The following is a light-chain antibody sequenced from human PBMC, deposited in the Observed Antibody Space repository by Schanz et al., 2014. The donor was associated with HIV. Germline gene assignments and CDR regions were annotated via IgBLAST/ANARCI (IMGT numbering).Light chain of an antibody. J-gene: IGLJ2*01. CDR3: ISYTSDTVL. CDR1: SSDVGDYNY. CDR2: DVT. Sequence: QSALTQPPSASGSPGQSVTISCTGTSSDVGDYNYVSWYQQHPGTAPKIMIYDVTKRPSGVPDRFSGSRSGTSASLVITGLQGEDEADYYCISYTSDTVLFGGGTKLTVL. V-gene: IGLV2-8*01.